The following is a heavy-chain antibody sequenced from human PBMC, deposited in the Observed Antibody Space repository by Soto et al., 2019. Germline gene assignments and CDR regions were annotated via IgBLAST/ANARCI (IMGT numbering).Heavy chain of an antibody. V-gene: IGHV6-1*01. CDR1: GDSVSSTSAA. D-gene: IGHD2-15*01. J-gene: IGHJ4*02. CDR3: ARGHCGGGTCYHPN. CDR2: TYYRSKWHR. Sequence: PSQTLSLTCVISGDSVSSTSAAWNWLRQSPSRGLEWLGRTYYRSKWHRDYAMSVESRIIINPDTSKNQFSLQLNSMTPEDTAVYYCARGHCGGGTCYHPNWGQGTLVTVSS.